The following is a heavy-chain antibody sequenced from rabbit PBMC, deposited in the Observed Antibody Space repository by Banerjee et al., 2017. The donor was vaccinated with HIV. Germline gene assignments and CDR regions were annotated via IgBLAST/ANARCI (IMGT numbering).Heavy chain of an antibody. CDR2: IDAGSNGDT. V-gene: IGHV1S45*01. CDR3: ARDLAGVIGWNFNL. D-gene: IGHD4-1*01. J-gene: IGHJ4*01. CDR1: GFSFSSSYW. Sequence: EESGGDLVKPEGSLTLTCTASGFSFSSSYWICWIRQAPGKGLEWIACIDAGSNGDTVYATWAKGRFTISKASWTTVTLQMTSLTAADTASYFCARDLAGVIGWNFNLWGPGTLVTVS.